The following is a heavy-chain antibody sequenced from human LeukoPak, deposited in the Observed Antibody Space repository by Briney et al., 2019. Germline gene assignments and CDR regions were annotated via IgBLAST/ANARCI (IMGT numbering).Heavy chain of an antibody. D-gene: IGHD6-6*01. J-gene: IGHJ6*03. CDR2: ISAYNGNT. CDR1: GYTFTSYD. V-gene: IGHV1-18*01. CDR3: ARFYSSSFSTRYYYYMDV. Sequence: ASVKVSCKTSGYTFTSYDLNWVRQAPGQGLEWMGWISAYNGNTNYAQKLQGRVTMTTDTSTSTAYMELRSLRSDDTAVYYCARFYSSSFSTRYYYYMDVWGKGTTVTVSS.